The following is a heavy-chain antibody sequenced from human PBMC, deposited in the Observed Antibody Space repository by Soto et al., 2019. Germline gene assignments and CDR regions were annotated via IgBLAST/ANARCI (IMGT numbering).Heavy chain of an antibody. CDR1: GGSVSSGNYY. CDR2: MYYGGST. CDR3: ARVTYRPCIIMVRRSFNDY. Sequence: PSETLSLTCTVSGGSVSSGNYYCSWIRQSPGKGLEWIGYMYYGGSTNYNPSLKNRATISVDTSKNQFSLKLVSVTAADTAVYYCARVTYRPCIIMVRRSFNDYWVQGTLVTVSS. V-gene: IGHV4-61*01. J-gene: IGHJ4*02. D-gene: IGHD3-10*01.